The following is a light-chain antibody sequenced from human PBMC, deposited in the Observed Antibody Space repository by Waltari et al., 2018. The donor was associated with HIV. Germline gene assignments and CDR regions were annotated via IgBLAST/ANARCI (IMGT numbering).Light chain of an antibody. CDR2: SDY. CDR1: ASTIEGKM. J-gene: IGLJ3*02. V-gene: IGLV1-44*01. Sequence: QSLLTNPPSPSGTPGREFPTSVSEAASTIEGKMVSWYQQVPGRAPKVLIHSDYQRPSGVPDRLSGSKSGTSASLAISGLQSEDEADYYCAAWDDSLHSWLFGGGTKLTVL. CDR3: AAWDDSLHSWL.